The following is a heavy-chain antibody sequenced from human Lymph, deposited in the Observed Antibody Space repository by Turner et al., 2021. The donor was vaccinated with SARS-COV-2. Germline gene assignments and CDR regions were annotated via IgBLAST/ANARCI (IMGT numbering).Heavy chain of an antibody. D-gene: IGHD6-6*01. CDR2: ILYDGSFK. J-gene: IGHJ5*02. V-gene: IGHV3-33*05. Sequence: QVQLVDSGGGVVQPGGSLSLSFPASGFTFSTYGMHWVRQAPGKGLEWVAVILYDGSFKYYGDSVKGRFTISRDNSKNTLYLQMNSLRAEDTAVYYCARDYSSSSYLVSWFDPWGQGTLVTVSS. CDR1: GFTFSTYG. CDR3: ARDYSSSSYLVSWFDP.